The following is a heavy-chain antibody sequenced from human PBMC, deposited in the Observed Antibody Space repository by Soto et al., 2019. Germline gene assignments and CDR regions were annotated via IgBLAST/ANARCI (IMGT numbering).Heavy chain of an antibody. D-gene: IGHD6-25*01. CDR2: ISGGSAYI. CDR3: VRVWRLVGRYGMDV. CDR1: VFIFSIYY. V-gene: IGHV3-21*01. Sequence: REALLVACVGHVFIFSIYYMNWVRQAPGKGLEWVSSISGGSAYIYYADSVKGRFTISRDNAKNSLYLEMNSQRVEYTSVYYCVRVWRLVGRYGMDVWGQGTTVTVSS. J-gene: IGHJ6*01.